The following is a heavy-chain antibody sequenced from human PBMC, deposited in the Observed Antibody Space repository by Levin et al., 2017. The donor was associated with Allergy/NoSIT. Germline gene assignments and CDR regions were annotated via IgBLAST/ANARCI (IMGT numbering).Heavy chain of an antibody. D-gene: IGHD4-11*01. Sequence: PGGSLRLSCAASGFTFSSYGMHWVRQAPGKGLEWVAVISYDGSNKYYADSVKGRFTISRDNSKNTLYLQMNSLRAEDTAVYYCAKDLNSNFGVKDVWGQGTTVTVSS. V-gene: IGHV3-30*18. J-gene: IGHJ6*02. CDR2: ISYDGSNK. CDR1: GFTFSSYG. CDR3: AKDLNSNFGVKDV.